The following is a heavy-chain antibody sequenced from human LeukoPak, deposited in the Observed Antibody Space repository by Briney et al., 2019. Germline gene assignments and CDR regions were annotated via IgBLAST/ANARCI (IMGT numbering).Heavy chain of an antibody. CDR1: GYSFSNYW. Sequence: PGESLKISCKASGYSFSNYWIGWVRQMPGKGLEWMGIIYPGDSDTRYSPSFQGQVTISADKSITTGYLQWSSLKASDTAMYYCARAPTSVSNPYYFDHWGQGALVTVSS. D-gene: IGHD4-11*01. CDR3: ARAPTSVSNPYYFDH. V-gene: IGHV5-51*01. J-gene: IGHJ4*02. CDR2: IYPGDSDT.